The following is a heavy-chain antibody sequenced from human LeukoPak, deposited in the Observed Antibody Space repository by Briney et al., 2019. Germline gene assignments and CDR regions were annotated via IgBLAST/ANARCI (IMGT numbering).Heavy chain of an antibody. D-gene: IGHD4-17*01. Sequence: SSETLSLTCTVSGGSISGYYWSWIRQPPGKGLEWIGYIYYSGSTYYNPSLKSRVTISVDTSKNQFSLKLSSVTAADTAVYYCAKTTVTTFAFDYWGQGTLVTVSS. CDR1: GGSISGYY. V-gene: IGHV4-30-4*08. CDR3: AKTTVTTFAFDY. J-gene: IGHJ4*02. CDR2: IYYSGST.